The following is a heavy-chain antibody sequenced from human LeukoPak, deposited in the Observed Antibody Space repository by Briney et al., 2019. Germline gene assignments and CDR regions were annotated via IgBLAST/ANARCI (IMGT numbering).Heavy chain of an antibody. CDR2: ITWGATDT. CDR3: AKDVSFRRGHNFDASDV. J-gene: IGHJ3*01. CDR1: GFKFPDSA. D-gene: IGHD5-24*01. V-gene: IGHV3-43*01. Sequence: GGSLRLSCSASGFKFPDSAMHWVRQPPGKGLEWIALITWGATDTYYADSVRGRFTVSRDDSSSTLYLQMNSLRSEETALYFCAKDVSFRRGHNFDASDVWGLGTMVIVSS.